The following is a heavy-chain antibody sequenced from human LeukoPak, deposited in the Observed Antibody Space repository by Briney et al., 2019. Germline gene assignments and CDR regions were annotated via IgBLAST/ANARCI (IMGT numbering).Heavy chain of an antibody. J-gene: IGHJ3*01. D-gene: IGHD1-7*01. CDR1: GDSMTSYY. CDR2: IYYSGTS. Sequence: PSETLSLTCTVSGDSMTSYYWSWIRQPPGKGLEWIGNIYYSGTSNYNPSLRSRVTISEDTSKNQFSLELNSVTVADTAVYYCARRWNYKDGFDVWGQGTMVTVSS. V-gene: IGHV4-59*08. CDR3: ARRWNYKDGFDV.